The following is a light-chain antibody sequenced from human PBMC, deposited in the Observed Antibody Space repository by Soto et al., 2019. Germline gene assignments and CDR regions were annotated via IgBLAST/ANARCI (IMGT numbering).Light chain of an antibody. CDR3: SSYTSNSTVV. CDR1: SSDVGGYNY. CDR2: DVS. V-gene: IGLV2-14*01. J-gene: IGLJ2*01. Sequence: QLVLTQPASVSGSPGQSITISCTGTSSDVGGYNYVSWYQQHPGKAPKLMICDVSNRPSGVSNRFSGSKSGNTASLTISGLQAEDEADYYCSSYTSNSTVVFGGGTKLTVL.